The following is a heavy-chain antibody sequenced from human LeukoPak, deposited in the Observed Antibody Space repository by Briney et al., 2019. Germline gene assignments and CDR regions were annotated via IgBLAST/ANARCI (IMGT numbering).Heavy chain of an antibody. CDR1: EFTFSSYS. CDR3: ARDSGSRRDGYNCIDY. V-gene: IGHV3-21*01. D-gene: IGHD5-24*01. CDR2: ISSSSSYI. J-gene: IGHJ4*02. Sequence: PGGSLRLSCAASEFTFSSYSMSWVRQAPGKGLEWVSSISSSSSYIYYADSVKGRFTISRDNAKNSLYLQMNSLRAEDTAVYYCARDSGSRRDGYNCIDYWGQGTLVTVSS.